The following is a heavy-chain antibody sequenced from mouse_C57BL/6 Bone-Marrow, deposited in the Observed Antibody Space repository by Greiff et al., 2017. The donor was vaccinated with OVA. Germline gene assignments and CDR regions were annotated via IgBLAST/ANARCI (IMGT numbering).Heavy chain of an antibody. CDR2: IYPRSGNT. J-gene: IGHJ3*01. V-gene: IGHV1-81*01. Sequence: QVQLKESGAELARPGASVKLSCKASGYTFTSYGISWVKQRTGQGLEWIGEIYPRSGNTYYNEKFKGKATLTADKSSSTAYMELRSLTSEDSAVYFCAGEGGNYVYWGQGTLVTVSA. CDR1: GYTFTSYG. CDR3: AGEGGNYVY. D-gene: IGHD2-1*01.